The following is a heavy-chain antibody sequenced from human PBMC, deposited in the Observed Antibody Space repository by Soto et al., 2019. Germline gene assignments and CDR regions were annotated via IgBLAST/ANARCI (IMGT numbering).Heavy chain of an antibody. D-gene: IGHD2-21*01. Sequence: KTSETLSLTCAVSGGSISSSNWWSWVRQPPGKGLEWIGEIYHSGSTNYNPSLKSRVTISVDKSKNQFSLKLSSVTAADTAVYYCARRWNCGGPLPICPDYGMDVWGQGTTVTVSS. V-gene: IGHV4-4*02. CDR3: ARRWNCGGPLPICPDYGMDV. CDR1: GGSISSSNW. J-gene: IGHJ6*02. CDR2: IYHSGST.